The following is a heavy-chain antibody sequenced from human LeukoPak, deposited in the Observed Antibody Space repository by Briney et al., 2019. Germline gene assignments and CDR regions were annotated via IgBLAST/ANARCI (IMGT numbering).Heavy chain of an antibody. CDR3: ARGPRGSSKKPFDY. D-gene: IGHD2-2*01. J-gene: IGHJ4*02. Sequence: PSETLSLTCAVYGGSFSGYYWSWIRQPPGKGLEWIGEINHSGSTNYNPSLKSRVTISVDTSKNQFSLKLSSVTAADTAVYYCARGPRGSSKKPFDYWGQGTLVTVSS. CDR1: GGSFSGYY. CDR2: INHSGST. V-gene: IGHV4-34*01.